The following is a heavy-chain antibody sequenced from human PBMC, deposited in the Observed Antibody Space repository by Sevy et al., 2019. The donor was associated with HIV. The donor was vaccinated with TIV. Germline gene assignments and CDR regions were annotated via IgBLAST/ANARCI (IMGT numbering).Heavy chain of an antibody. Sequence: GGSLRLSCAASGFTFRSYAMNWVRQAPGKGLEWVSAISGSGGITYYADSVKGRFTISRDNSKNTLYLQMNSLRAEDTAVYYGAKEGWELLSEYHYWGQGTLVTVSS. J-gene: IGHJ4*02. D-gene: IGHD1-26*01. CDR1: GFTFRSYA. CDR3: AKEGWELLSEYHY. V-gene: IGHV3-23*01. CDR2: ISGSGGIT.